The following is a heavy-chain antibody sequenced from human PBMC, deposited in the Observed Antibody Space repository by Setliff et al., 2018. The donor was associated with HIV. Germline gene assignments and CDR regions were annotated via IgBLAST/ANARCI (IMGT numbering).Heavy chain of an antibody. J-gene: IGHJ6*03. D-gene: IGHD3-9*01. CDR2: IYYSGNA. CDR1: GGSISSSNYY. Sequence: KPSETLSLTCTVSGGSISSSNYYWGWIRQPPGKGLEWIGSIYYSGNAYYNPSLKSRVTISVDTSENQFSLKLSSVTAADTAVYYCATRNTLRYFEWLNYYYYYMDVWGKGTTVTVSS. CDR3: ATRNTLRYFEWLNYYYYYMDV. V-gene: IGHV4-39*01.